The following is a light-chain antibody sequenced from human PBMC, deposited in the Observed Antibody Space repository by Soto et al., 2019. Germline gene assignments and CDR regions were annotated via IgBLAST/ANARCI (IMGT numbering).Light chain of an antibody. CDR1: QSVSSSY. Sequence: TVLTQSPGTLSLSPRERVASSWWVSQSVSSSYLAWYQQKPGQAPRLLIYGASSRATGIPDRFSGSGSGTDFTLTISRLEPEDFAVYYCQQYGSSPRTFGQGTKVDIK. CDR3: QQYGSSPRT. J-gene: IGKJ1*01. CDR2: GAS. V-gene: IGKV3-20*01.